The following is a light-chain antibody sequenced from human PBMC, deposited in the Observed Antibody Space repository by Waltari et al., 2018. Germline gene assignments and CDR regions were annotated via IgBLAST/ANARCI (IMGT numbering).Light chain of an antibody. J-gene: IGLJ3*02. CDR1: SSDVGSYNF. V-gene: IGLV2-14*01. Sequence: QSALTQPASVSGSPGQSITISCIGTSSDVGSYNFVSWYQQHPGKAPKLMICGGSNRPPGVSNRFSGSKAGKTASLTISGLQAEEEDDYYCTSYTSRTTWVFGGGTKLTVL. CDR3: TSYTSRTTWV. CDR2: GGS.